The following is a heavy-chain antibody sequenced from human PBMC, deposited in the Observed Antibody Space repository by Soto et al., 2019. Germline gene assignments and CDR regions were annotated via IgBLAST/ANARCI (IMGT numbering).Heavy chain of an antibody. V-gene: IGHV1-18*01. D-gene: IGHD2-2*01. CDR2: ISAYTDTT. CDR1: GYTFTNFG. CDR3: ARVIPGVDAWFDP. J-gene: IGHJ5*02. Sequence: ASVKVSCKASGYTFTNFGVTWVRRAPGHGLEWMGWISAYTDTTNYAQKFQGRVTMTIDKSTSTAYMDLRSLTSDDTAVYYCARVIPGVDAWFDPWGQGTLVTVSS.